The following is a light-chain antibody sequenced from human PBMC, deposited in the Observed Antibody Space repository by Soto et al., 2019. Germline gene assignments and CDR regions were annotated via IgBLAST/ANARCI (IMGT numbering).Light chain of an antibody. CDR3: ASYTSSSTSVI. CDR2: EVS. Sequence: QSALIQPASVSGSPGQSITISCTGTSSDVGGSNYVSWYQHHPHRAPKLLIYEVSYRPSGVSNRFSGSKSGNMASLTISGLQAEDEADYYCASYTSSSTSVIFGRGTKLTVL. CDR1: SSDVGGSNY. V-gene: IGLV2-14*01. J-gene: IGLJ2*01.